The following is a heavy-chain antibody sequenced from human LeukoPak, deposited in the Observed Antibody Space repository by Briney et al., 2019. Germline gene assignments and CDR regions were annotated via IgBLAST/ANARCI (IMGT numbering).Heavy chain of an antibody. CDR2: IKSKTHGGTT. D-gene: IGHD3-10*01. J-gene: IGHJ4*02. Sequence: GGSLRLSCAASGFTFNIYAMNWVRQAPGKGLEWVGRIKSKTHGGTTDYAAPVQGRFTISRDDSENTLSLEMNSLKTEDTAVYYCTTSSAPGVDYWGQGTLVTVSS. CDR1: GFTFNIYA. V-gene: IGHV3-15*01. CDR3: TTSSAPGVDY.